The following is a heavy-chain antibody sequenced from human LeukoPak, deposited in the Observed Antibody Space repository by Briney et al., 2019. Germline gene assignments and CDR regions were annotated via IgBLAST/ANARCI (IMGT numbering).Heavy chain of an antibody. CDR3: ATLLLSKKRYYDFWTSAFDF. CDR2: IIPIFGTA. D-gene: IGHD3-3*01. Sequence: SVKVSCKASGGTFSSYAISWVRQAPGQGLEWMGGIIPIFGTANYAQKFQGRVTITTDESTSTAYMELSSLRSEDTAVYYCATLLLSKKRYYDFWTSAFDFWGQGTMVTVSS. CDR1: GGTFSSYA. V-gene: IGHV1-69*05. J-gene: IGHJ3*01.